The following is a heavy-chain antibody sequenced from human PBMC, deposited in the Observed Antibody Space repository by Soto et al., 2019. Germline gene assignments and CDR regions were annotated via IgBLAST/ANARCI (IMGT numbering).Heavy chain of an antibody. Sequence: EVQLVESGGGWVQPGGSLRLSCVASGFTFSTDTMNWVRQAPGKGLEWVAHISTSGATRYYADSVKGRFTISRDNAKTSLYLQMDSLRNEDTAVYYCARFFGSGFDYWGQGTLVTVSS. CDR2: ISTSGATR. CDR3: ARFFGSGFDY. D-gene: IGHD6-19*01. CDR1: GFTFSTDT. V-gene: IGHV3-48*02. J-gene: IGHJ4*02.